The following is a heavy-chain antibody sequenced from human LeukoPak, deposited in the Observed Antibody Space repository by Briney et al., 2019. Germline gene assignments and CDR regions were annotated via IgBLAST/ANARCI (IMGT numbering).Heavy chain of an antibody. Sequence: PSQTLSLTCTVSGGSISSGDYYWSSIRQPPGKGLEWIGYIYYSGDAYYNPSLKSRLIISVDTSKDQFSLKLSSVTAADTAVYYCAREVVGATRYDYWGQGTLVTVSS. V-gene: IGHV4-30-4*08. D-gene: IGHD1-26*01. CDR1: GGSISSGDYY. CDR3: AREVVGATRYDY. J-gene: IGHJ4*02. CDR2: IYYSGDA.